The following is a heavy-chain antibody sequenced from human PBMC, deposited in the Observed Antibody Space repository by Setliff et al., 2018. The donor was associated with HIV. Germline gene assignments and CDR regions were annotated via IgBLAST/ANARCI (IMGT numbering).Heavy chain of an antibody. CDR1: GFTFNNYA. CDR2: ISIRGGYI. D-gene: IGHD6-13*01. J-gene: IGHJ6*03. Sequence: GGSLRLSCAASGFTFNNYAMNWVRQAPGKGLQWVASISIRGGYIYYADSVKGRFAISRDNTRNSVYLQMDSLRVDDTAVFYCARRSGSSSLKGVHYYYYYYMDVWGKGTTVTISS. V-gene: IGHV3-21*06. CDR3: ARRSGSSSLKGVHYYYYYYMDV.